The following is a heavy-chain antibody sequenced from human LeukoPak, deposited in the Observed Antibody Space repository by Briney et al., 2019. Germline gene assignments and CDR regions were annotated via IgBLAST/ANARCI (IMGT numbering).Heavy chain of an antibody. D-gene: IGHD6-13*01. J-gene: IGHJ4*02. Sequence: PGGSLRLSCAASGFTFEDYTMHWVRQAPGKGLEWVSLISWDGGSTYYADSVKGRFTISRDNSKNSLYLQMNSLRTEDTALYYCAKDRGEYSSSWLLDYWGQGTLVTVSS. CDR2: ISWDGGST. CDR1: GFTFEDYT. CDR3: AKDRGEYSSSWLLDY. V-gene: IGHV3-43*01.